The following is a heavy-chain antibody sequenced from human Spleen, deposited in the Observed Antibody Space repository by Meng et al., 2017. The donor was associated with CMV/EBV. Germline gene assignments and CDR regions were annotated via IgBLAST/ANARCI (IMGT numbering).Heavy chain of an antibody. CDR3: ARDHNWGPDY. CDR2: IMPGNGAT. V-gene: IGHV1-2*02. D-gene: IGHD1-1*01. CDR1: GYPSPAHY. J-gene: IGHJ4*02. Sequence: SCQASGYPSPAHYFHWIRQAPGQGLEWMAWIMPGNGATHYAQNFQGRVTLTTDTSISTAYMELTGLNYDDTGIYYCARDHNWGPDYWGQGTLVTVSS.